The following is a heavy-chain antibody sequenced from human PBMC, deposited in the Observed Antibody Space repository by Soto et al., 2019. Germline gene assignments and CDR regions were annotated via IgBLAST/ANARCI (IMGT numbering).Heavy chain of an antibody. CDR3: APGPPNYGFWRGHLMDV. CDR1: GASFNDYY. Sequence: QVQLQQWGAGLLKPSETLSLSCAVYGASFNDYYWGWIRQSPGKGLEWIGEINHSGSANYNPSLKSRVTMSVDTSKTQFSLKLSSVTAADTAVYYCAPGPPNYGFWRGHLMDVWGQGTTVTVSS. J-gene: IGHJ6*02. V-gene: IGHV4-34*02. D-gene: IGHD3-3*01. CDR2: INHSGSA.